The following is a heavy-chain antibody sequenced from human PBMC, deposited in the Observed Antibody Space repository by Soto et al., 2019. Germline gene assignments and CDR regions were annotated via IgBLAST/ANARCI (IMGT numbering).Heavy chain of an antibody. CDR3: ARAVTWGLDV. V-gene: IGHV3-48*01. CDR2: ISRSSTGI. J-gene: IGHJ6*02. CDR1: GFTFSLYS. D-gene: IGHD3-10*01. Sequence: EVQLVESGGGLVQPGGSLRLSCAASGFTFSLYSMSWVRQAPGKGLEWVSYISRSSTGIHYADSVKGRFTISRDDATNSMHLQMNGLRAGDTAVYYGARAVTWGLDVWGQGTTVSIS.